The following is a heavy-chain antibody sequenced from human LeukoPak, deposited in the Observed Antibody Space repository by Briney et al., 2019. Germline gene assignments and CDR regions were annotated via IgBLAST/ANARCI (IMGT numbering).Heavy chain of an antibody. J-gene: IGHJ4*02. D-gene: IGHD1-26*01. CDR1: GFSFSIYA. Sequence: GALRLSCAASGFSFSIYAMSWVRQAPGKGLEWVSGIVGSGDDTRYADSVKGRFIISRDNSKNTVFLQMNSLRVEDTAIYYCAKDLLQGGGRWDIDSWGQGTLVTVSS. CDR2: IVGSGDDT. CDR3: AKDLLQGGGRWDIDS. V-gene: IGHV3-23*01.